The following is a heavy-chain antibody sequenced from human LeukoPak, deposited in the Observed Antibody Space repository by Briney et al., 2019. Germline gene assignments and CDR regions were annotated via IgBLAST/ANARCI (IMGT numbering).Heavy chain of an antibody. J-gene: IGHJ1*01. V-gene: IGHV4-39*01. CDR1: GGSISSSSYY. CDR2: IYYSGST. Sequence: SETLSLTCTVSGGSISSSSYYWGWIRQPPGKGLEWIGSIYYSGSTYYNPSLKSRVTISVDTSKNQFSLKLSSVTAADTAVYYCARGEQQLDVFVQHWGQGTLVTVSS. D-gene: IGHD6-13*01. CDR3: ARGEQQLDVFVQH.